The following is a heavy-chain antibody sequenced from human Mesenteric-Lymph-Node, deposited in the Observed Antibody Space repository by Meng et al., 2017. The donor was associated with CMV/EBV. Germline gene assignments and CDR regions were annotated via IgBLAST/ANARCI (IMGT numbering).Heavy chain of an antibody. CDR3: ARESTDYCSSTSCYLLGAFDI. D-gene: IGHD2-2*01. J-gene: IGHJ3*02. CDR1: GFTFSSYW. Sequence: GESLKISCAASGFTFSSYWMSWVRQAPGKGLEWVANIKQDGSEKYYVDSVKGRFTISRDNSKNTLYLQMNSLRAEDTAVYYCARESTDYCSSTSCYLLGAFDIWGQGTMVTVSS. V-gene: IGHV3-7*01. CDR2: IKQDGSEK.